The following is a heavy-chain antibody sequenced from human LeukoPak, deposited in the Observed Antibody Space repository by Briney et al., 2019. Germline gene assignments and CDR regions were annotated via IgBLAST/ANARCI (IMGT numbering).Heavy chain of an antibody. D-gene: IGHD5-18*01. J-gene: IGHJ4*02. V-gene: IGHV3-7*01. CDR3: ARHLSGVTGYTYGRGIDY. Sequence: PGGSLRLSCAASGFTFSNYIMNWVRQAPGKGLEWVANIKKDGSEKYYVDSVKGRFTISRDNAKTSLFLQMNSLRAEDTAVYYCARHLSGVTGYTYGRGIDYWGQGTLVTVSS. CDR1: GFTFSNYI. CDR2: IKKDGSEK.